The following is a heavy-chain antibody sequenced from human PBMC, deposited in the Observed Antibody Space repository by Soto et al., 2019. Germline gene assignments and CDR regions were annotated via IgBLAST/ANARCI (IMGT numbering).Heavy chain of an antibody. CDR1: GFSFTSSA. CDR3: ASIAAAELDAFDI. V-gene: IGHV3-23*01. Sequence: GGSLRLSCAASGFSFTSSAMSWVRQAPGKGLEWVSGISAGGGSTYYADSVKGRFTISRDNSKYTLYLQMNSLRAEDTAVYYCASIAAAELDAFDIWGQGTMVTGSS. J-gene: IGHJ3*02. D-gene: IGHD6-13*01. CDR2: ISAGGGST.